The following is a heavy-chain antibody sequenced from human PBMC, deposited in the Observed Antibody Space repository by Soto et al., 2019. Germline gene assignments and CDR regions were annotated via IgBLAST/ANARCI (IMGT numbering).Heavy chain of an antibody. CDR3: ARGQRALRYFDWLGY. CDR1: GYTFTSYA. J-gene: IGHJ4*02. Sequence: GASVKVSCKASGYTFTSYAMHWVRQAPGQRLEWMGWINAGNGNTKYSQKFQGRVTITRDTSASTAYMELSSLRSEDTAVYYCARGQRALRYFDWLGYWGQGTLVTVSS. V-gene: IGHV1-3*01. CDR2: INAGNGNT. D-gene: IGHD3-9*01.